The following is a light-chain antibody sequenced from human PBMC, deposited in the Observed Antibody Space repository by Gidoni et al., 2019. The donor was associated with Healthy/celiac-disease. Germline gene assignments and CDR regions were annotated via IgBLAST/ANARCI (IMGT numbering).Light chain of an antibody. V-gene: IGKV3-15*01. Sequence: EIVMTPSPATLSVSPGERATLSCRASQSVNSNLAWYQQKPGQAPRLLIYGASTRATGIPARCSGSGSGTEFTLTISSLQSEDFAVYYCQQYNNWPPYTFGQGTKLEIK. CDR2: GAS. CDR1: QSVNSN. CDR3: QQYNNWPPYT. J-gene: IGKJ2*01.